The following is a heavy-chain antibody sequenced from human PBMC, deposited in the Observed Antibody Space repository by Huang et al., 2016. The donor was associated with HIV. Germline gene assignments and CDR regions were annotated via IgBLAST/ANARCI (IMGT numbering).Heavy chain of an antibody. J-gene: IGHJ4*02. V-gene: IGHV3-7*01. CDR1: GFNFSSYG. CDR2: IKTDESEK. CDR3: AGPNDIFTV. D-gene: IGHD3-9*01. Sequence: EVQLVESGGGLVQPGGSLRLSCAASGFNFSSYGMSWVRQGPGKGLEWVDSIKTDESEKYYVDSVKGRFAVSRDRAKNSVFLEMNSLSAEDTAVDYCAGPNDIFTVWGQGALVTVSS.